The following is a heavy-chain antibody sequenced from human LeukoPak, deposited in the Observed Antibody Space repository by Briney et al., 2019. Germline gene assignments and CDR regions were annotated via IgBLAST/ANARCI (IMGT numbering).Heavy chain of an antibody. CDR1: GFTFSSYS. Sequence: GGSLRLSCAATGFTFSSYSMNWVRQAPGKGLEWVSYISSNSSTIYYADSVKGRFTISRGNAKNSLYLQMNSLRAEDTAVYYCARIVGATNWGQGTLVTVSS. CDR2: ISSNSSTI. D-gene: IGHD1-26*01. J-gene: IGHJ4*02. V-gene: IGHV3-48*04. CDR3: ARIVGATN.